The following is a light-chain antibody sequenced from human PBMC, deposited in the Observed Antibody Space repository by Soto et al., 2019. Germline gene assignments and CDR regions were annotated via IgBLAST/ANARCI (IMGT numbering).Light chain of an antibody. CDR1: SSNIGSNT. J-gene: IGLJ1*01. Sequence: QSVLTQPPSASGTPGQRVTISCFGSSSNIGSNTVNWYQHLPGSAPKLLIYSNNQRPSGVPDRFSGSKSGTSASLAISGLQSEDEGDYYCASWEDSPKGYVLGTGTKVTVL. CDR3: ASWEDSPKGYV. V-gene: IGLV1-44*01. CDR2: SNN.